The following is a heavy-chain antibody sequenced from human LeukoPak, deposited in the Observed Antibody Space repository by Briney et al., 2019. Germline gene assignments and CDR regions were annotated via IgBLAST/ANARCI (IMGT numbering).Heavy chain of an antibody. CDR1: GGSISSGVYY. Sequence: SETLSLTCTVSGGSISSGVYYWSWIRQHPGKGLEWIGYIYYSGSTYYNPSLKSRVTISVDTSKNQFSLKLSSVTAADTAVYYCARAGPRAAADFDYWGQGTLVTVSS. J-gene: IGHJ4*02. CDR2: IYYSGST. V-gene: IGHV4-31*03. D-gene: IGHD6-13*01. CDR3: ARAGPRAAADFDY.